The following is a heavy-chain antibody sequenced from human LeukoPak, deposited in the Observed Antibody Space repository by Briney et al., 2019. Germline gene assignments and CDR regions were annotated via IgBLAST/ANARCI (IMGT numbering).Heavy chain of an antibody. Sequence: GGSLRLSCAASGFTFSSYGMHWVRQAPGKGLEWVAVISYDGSNKYYADSVKGRFTISRDNSKNTLYLQMKSLRAEDTAVYYCARTGDYESFDYWGQGTLVTVSS. CDR1: GFTFSSYG. CDR3: ARTGDYESFDY. V-gene: IGHV3-30*03. CDR2: ISYDGSNK. J-gene: IGHJ4*02. D-gene: IGHD4-17*01.